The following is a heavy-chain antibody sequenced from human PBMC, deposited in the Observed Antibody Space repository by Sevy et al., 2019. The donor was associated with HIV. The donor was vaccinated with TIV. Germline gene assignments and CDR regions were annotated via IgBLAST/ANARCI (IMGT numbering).Heavy chain of an antibody. Sequence: SETLSLTCTVSGGSISSYYWSWIRQPPGKGLEWMGYIYYSGSTNYNPSPQSRVTISVDTSTNQFYLKLSSVTAADTAVYYCARVGRGAFDIWGQGTMVTVSS. CDR3: ARVGRGAFDI. CDR2: IYYSGST. CDR1: GGSISSYY. V-gene: IGHV4-59*01. J-gene: IGHJ3*02.